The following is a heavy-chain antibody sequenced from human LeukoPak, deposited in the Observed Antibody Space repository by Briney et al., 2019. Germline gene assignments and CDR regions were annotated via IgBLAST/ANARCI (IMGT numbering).Heavy chain of an antibody. D-gene: IGHD2-15*01. CDR1: GYTFTSYD. V-gene: IGHV1-8*01. J-gene: IGHJ6*03. CDR2: MNPNSGNT. CDR3: ARGSATPSYYYYMDV. Sequence: GASVKVSCKTSGYTFTSYDINWVRQATGQGLEWMGWMNPNSGNTGYAQKFQGRVTMTRYTSITTAYMELSNLRSEDTAVYYCARGSATPSYYYYMDVWGKGTTVAVSS.